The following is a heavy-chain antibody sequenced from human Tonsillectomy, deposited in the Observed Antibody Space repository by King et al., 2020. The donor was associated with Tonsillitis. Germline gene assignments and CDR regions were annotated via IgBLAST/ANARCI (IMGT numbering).Heavy chain of an antibody. J-gene: IGHJ4*02. V-gene: IGHV4-30-4*01. CDR3: ARAGYCSGGSCYWGLGY. CDR2: IYYSGST. Sequence: VQLQESGPGLVKPSQTLSLTCTVSGGSISSGDYYWSWIRQPPGKGLEWIGYIYYSGSTYYNPSLQSLVTISVDTSKNQFSRKLSSVTAADTAVYYCARAGYCSGGSCYWGLGYWGQGTLVTVSS. CDR1: GGSISSGDYY. D-gene: IGHD2-15*01.